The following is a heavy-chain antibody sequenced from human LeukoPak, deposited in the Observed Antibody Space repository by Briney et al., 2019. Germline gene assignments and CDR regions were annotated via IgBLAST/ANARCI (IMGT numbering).Heavy chain of an antibody. CDR3: ARGGLTGTDY. D-gene: IGHD1-20*01. Sequence: SVKVSCKXSGYTFTSYYMHWVRQAPGQGLEGMGIINPSGGSTSYAQKFQGRLTMTRDTSTSTVYMELSSLRSEDTAVYYCARGGLTGTDYWGQGTLVTVSS. CDR2: INPSGGST. J-gene: IGHJ4*02. V-gene: IGHV1-46*01. CDR1: GYTFTSYY.